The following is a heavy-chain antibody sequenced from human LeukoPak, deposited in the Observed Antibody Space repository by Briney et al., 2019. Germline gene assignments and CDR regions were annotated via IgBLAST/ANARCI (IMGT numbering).Heavy chain of an antibody. J-gene: IGHJ4*02. Sequence: SETLSLTCTVSGYSISSGYYWGWIRQPPGKGLEWIGSIDHSGSTYYNPSLRSRVTISVDTSKNQFSLKLSSVTAADTAVYYCARGPHGRTYDILTGFDYWGQGTLVSVSS. CDR2: IDHSGST. D-gene: IGHD3-9*01. V-gene: IGHV4-38-2*02. CDR1: GYSISSGYY. CDR3: ARGPHGRTYDILTGFDY.